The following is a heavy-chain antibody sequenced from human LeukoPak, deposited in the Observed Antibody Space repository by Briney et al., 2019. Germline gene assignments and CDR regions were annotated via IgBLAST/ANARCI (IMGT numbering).Heavy chain of an antibody. CDR1: GGTFSSYA. D-gene: IGHD3-22*01. CDR2: IIPIFGTA. CDR3: ARVPTPYDSSGGDY. J-gene: IGHJ4*02. Sequence: GASVKVSCKASGGTFSSYAISWVRQAPGQGLEWMGGIIPIFGTANYAQKFQGRVTITADESTSTAYMELSSLRSEDTAVYYCARVPTPYDSSGGDYWGQGTLVTVSS. V-gene: IGHV1-69*13.